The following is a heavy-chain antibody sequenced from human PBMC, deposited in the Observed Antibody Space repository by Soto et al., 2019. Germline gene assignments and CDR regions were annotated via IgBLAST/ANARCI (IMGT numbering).Heavy chain of an antibody. J-gene: IGHJ6*02. Sequence: PVGSRRLSCAASGFTVSSNYMSWVSQAPGKGLEWVSVIYSGGSTYYADSVKGRFTISRDNSKNTLYLQMNSLRAEDTAVYYCARGDYYFYYGMDVWGQGTTVTVSS. CDR1: GFTVSSNY. V-gene: IGHV3-53*01. CDR3: ARGDYYFYYGMDV. CDR2: IYSGGST.